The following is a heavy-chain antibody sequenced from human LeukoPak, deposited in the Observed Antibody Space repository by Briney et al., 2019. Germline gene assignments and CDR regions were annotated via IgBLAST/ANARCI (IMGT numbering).Heavy chain of an antibody. J-gene: IGHJ3*02. V-gene: IGHV4-30-2*01. D-gene: IGHD1-26*01. CDR1: GGSISSGGYY. Sequence: SQTLSLTCTVSGGSISSGGYYWSWIRQPPGKGLEWIGYIYHSGSTYYNPSLKSRVTISVDRSKNQFSLKLSSVTAADRAVYYCARVRKGELRSGGGSAFDIWGQGTMVTVSS. CDR3: ARVRKGELRSGGGSAFDI. CDR2: IYHSGST.